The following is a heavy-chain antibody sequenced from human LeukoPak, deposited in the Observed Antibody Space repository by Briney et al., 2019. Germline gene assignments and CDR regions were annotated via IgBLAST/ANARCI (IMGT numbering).Heavy chain of an antibody. V-gene: IGHV4-34*01. Sequence: SETLSLTCAVYGGSFSGYYWSWIRQPPGKGLVWIGEINHSGSTNYNPSLKSRVTISVDTSKNQFSLKLSSVTAADTAVYYCARVPEGAVAGFFDYWGQGTLVTVSS. J-gene: IGHJ4*02. CDR1: GGSFSGYY. D-gene: IGHD6-19*01. CDR2: INHSGST. CDR3: ARVPEGAVAGFFDY.